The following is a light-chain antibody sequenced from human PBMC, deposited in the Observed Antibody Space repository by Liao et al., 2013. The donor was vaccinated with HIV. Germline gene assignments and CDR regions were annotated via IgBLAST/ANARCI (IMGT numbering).Light chain of an antibody. CDR2: QDT. Sequence: SYDLTQPPSVSVSPGQTANVTCSGDALGDRFVCWYQQRPGQSPVLVIYQDTKRSSGIPERFSASRSGNTATLTISGAQAMDEADYYCQAWDSSTVVFGGGTKLTVL. V-gene: IGLV3-1*01. CDR1: ALGDRF. CDR3: QAWDSSTVV. J-gene: IGLJ2*01.